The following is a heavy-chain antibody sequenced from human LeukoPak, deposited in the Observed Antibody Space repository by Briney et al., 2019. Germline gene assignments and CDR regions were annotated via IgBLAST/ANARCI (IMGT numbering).Heavy chain of an antibody. CDR1: GFTVSSNY. CDR2: IYSGGST. CDR3: TKSPFSGSYRFED. V-gene: IGHV3-53*01. Sequence: PGGSLRLSCAASGFTVSSNYMSWVRQAPGKGLEWVSVIYSGGSTYYADSLKGRFTISRANSKNTLYLQMNSLRAEDTALYYCTKSPFSGSYRFEDWGQGTLVTVSS. D-gene: IGHD1-26*01. J-gene: IGHJ4*02.